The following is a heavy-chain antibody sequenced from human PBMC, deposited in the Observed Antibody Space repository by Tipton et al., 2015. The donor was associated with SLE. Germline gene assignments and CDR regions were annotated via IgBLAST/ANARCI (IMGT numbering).Heavy chain of an antibody. CDR3: ARQYDFWSGYHDY. CDR2: IYYSGST. CDR1: GGSISSSSYY. V-gene: IGHV4-39*01. Sequence: TLSLTCTVSGGSISSSSYYWGWIRQPPGKGLEWIGSIYYSGSTYYNPSLKSRVTISVDTSKNQFSLKLSSVTAADTAVYYCARQYDFWSGYHDYWGQGTLVTVSS. J-gene: IGHJ4*02. D-gene: IGHD3-3*01.